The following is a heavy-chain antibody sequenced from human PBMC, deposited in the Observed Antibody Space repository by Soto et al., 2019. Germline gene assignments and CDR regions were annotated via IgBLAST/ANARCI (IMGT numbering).Heavy chain of an antibody. CDR2: ISAYNGNT. Sequence: RASVKVSCKASGYMFTKSAMHWVRQAPGQGLEWMGWISAYNGNTNYAQKLQGRVTMTTDTSTSTAYMELRSLRSDDTAVYYCAAGGTTSDYWGQGTLVTVSS. J-gene: IGHJ4*02. CDR3: AAGGTTSDY. V-gene: IGHV1-18*01. CDR1: GYMFTKSA. D-gene: IGHD3-16*01.